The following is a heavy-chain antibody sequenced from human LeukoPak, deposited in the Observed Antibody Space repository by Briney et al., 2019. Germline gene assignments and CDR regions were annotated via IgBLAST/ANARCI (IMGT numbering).Heavy chain of an antibody. J-gene: IGHJ4*02. CDR3: ARSRPGSEAGQSNFVH. D-gene: IGHD6-13*01. V-gene: IGHV3-48*01. Sequence: SLRLACAASGFTFSTYSMGSGRHDPGKGLECVSYISSISSIIYYADSVKGRFTISRDNPKSSLYLPINSLPAQTPPLYYCARSRPGSEAGQSNFVHWGQGTLVTVCS. CDR2: ISSISSII. CDR1: GFTFSTYS.